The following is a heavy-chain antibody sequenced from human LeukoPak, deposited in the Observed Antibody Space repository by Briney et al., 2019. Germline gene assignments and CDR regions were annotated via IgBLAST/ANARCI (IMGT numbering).Heavy chain of an antibody. J-gene: IGHJ4*02. Sequence: GRSLRLSCAASGFTFSSYGMHWVRQAPGKGLEWVAVIWYDGSNKYYADSVKGRFTISRDNSKNTLYLQMNSLRAEDTAVYYCARAHDHYGDYPLYYWGQGTLVTVSS. CDR1: GFTFSSYG. CDR3: ARAHDHYGDYPLYY. V-gene: IGHV3-33*01. D-gene: IGHD4-17*01. CDR2: IWYDGSNK.